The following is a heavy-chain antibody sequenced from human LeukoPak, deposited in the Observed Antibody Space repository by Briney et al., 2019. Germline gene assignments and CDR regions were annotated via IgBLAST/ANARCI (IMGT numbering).Heavy chain of an antibody. Sequence: SETLSLTCTVSGGSISSYYWSWIRQPPGKGLEWIAYIYYSGSTSYNPSLKSRVTISVDTSKNQFSLKLSSVTAADTAVYYCARFESVVKDAFDIWGQGTMVTVSS. CDR3: ARFESVVKDAFDI. J-gene: IGHJ3*02. CDR2: IYYSGST. CDR1: GGSISSYY. V-gene: IGHV4-59*08. D-gene: IGHD4-23*01.